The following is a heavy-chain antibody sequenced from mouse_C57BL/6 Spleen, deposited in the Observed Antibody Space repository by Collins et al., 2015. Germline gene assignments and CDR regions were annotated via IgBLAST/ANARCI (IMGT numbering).Heavy chain of an antibody. J-gene: IGHJ1*03. CDR1: GYTFTSYW. V-gene: IGHV1-52*01. D-gene: IGHD1-1*01. CDR2: IDPSDSET. CDR3: ARGTVVVKTYWYFDV. Sequence: QVQLQQPGAELVRPGSSVKLSCKASGYTFTSYWMHWVKQRPIQGLEWIGNIDPSDSETHYNQKFKDKATLTVDKSSSTAYMQLSSLTSEDSAVYYCARGTVVVKTYWYFDVWGTGTTVTVSS.